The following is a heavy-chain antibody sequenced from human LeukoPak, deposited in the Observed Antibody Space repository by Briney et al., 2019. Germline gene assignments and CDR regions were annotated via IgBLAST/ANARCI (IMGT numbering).Heavy chain of an antibody. CDR1: GYTFTGYY. V-gene: IGHV1-2*02. CDR2: INPNSGGT. CDR3: AVSRFYYDSSGYPYSAFDI. Sequence: PGASVKVSCKASGYTFTGYYMHWVRQAPGQGLEWMGWINPNSGGTNYAQKFQGRVTMTRDTSISTAYMELSRLRSDDTAVYYCAVSRFYYDSSGYPYSAFDIWGQGTMVTVSS. D-gene: IGHD3-22*01. J-gene: IGHJ3*02.